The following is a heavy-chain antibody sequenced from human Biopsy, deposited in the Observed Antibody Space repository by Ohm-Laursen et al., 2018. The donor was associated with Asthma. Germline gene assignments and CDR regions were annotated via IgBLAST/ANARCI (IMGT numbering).Heavy chain of an antibody. CDR3: ARGYSGSDRIVYYYSGLEV. V-gene: IGHV1-69*13. CDR1: GDSFSNYA. Sequence: VASVKVSCKASGDSFSNYAISWVRQAPGQGFEWMGGLIPVLGTPDHAQMFEGRVTITADESTSTAYMELSSLSSEDTAVYYCARGYSGSDRIVYYYSGLEVWGQGTTVTVSS. CDR2: LIPVLGTP. J-gene: IGHJ6*02. D-gene: IGHD5-12*01.